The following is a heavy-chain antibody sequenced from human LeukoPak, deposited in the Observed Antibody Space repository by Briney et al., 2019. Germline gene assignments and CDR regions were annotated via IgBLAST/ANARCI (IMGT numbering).Heavy chain of an antibody. D-gene: IGHD4-17*01. CDR3: AREVTTAFDY. Sequence: GGSLRLSCAASGFTFSSYSMNWVRQAPGTGLEWVSYISSSSSNIYYADSVKGRITISRDNVKNSLYLQMNSLRDEDTSVYYCAREVTTAFDYWGQGNLVTVSS. V-gene: IGHV3-48*02. CDR1: GFTFSSYS. CDR2: ISSSSSNI. J-gene: IGHJ4*02.